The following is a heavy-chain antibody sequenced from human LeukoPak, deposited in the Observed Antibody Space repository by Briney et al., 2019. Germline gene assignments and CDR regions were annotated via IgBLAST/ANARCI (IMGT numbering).Heavy chain of an antibody. CDR1: GGSISSYY. V-gene: IGHV4-59*01. CDR2: IYYSGST. J-gene: IGHJ3*02. D-gene: IGHD1-26*01. Sequence: PSETLSLTCTVSGGSISSYYWSWIRQPPGKGLEWIGYIYYSGSTNYNPSLKSRVTISVDTSKNQFSLKLSSVTAADTAVYYCARDRSGSYRADAFDIWGQGTVVTVSS. CDR3: ARDRSGSYRADAFDI.